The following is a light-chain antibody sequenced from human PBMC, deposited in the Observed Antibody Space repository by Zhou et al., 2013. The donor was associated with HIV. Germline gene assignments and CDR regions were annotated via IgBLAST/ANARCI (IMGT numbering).Light chain of an antibody. CDR2: AAS. J-gene: IGKJ2*01. CDR1: QNIVSN. Sequence: EVVMTQSPATLSVSPGERATLSCRASQNIVSNLAWYQHKPGQAPRLLIYAASTRATGIPARFSGSGSGTEFTLTISGLQSEDFAVYYCQQYSNWPQTFGPGTKLEIK. V-gene: IGKV3-15*01. CDR3: QQYSNWPQT.